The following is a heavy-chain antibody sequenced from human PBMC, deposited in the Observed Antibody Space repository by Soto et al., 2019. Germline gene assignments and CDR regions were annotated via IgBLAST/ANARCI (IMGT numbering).Heavy chain of an antibody. J-gene: IGHJ4*02. D-gene: IGHD3-22*01. CDR2: IRDKAHSDTT. CDR3: SRDPRGGYFPEY. CDR1: GFTSSDHY. Sequence: ESGGDLVQPGGSLRLSCTVSGFTSSDHYMDWVRQAPGKGLEWVGRIRDKAHSDTTEYAASVKGRFTISRDDSKNSVFLQMNSLKTEDTAVYYCSRDPRGGYFPEYWGQGTLVTVSS. V-gene: IGHV3-72*01.